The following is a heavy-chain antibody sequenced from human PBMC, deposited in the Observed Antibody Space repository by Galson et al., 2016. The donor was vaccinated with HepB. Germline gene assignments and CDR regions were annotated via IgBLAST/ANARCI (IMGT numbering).Heavy chain of an antibody. J-gene: IGHJ5*01. CDR2: IWHDGTNE. CDR3: ARVQSSSWFDS. CDR1: GFSFSGHG. D-gene: IGHD6-13*01. V-gene: IGHV3-33*01. Sequence: SLRLSCAASGFSFSGHGMHWLRQAPGKGLEWVAAIWHDGTNENYAASVKGRFSISRDNSKSMLYLQMDSLRVEDIAVYYCARVQSSSWFDSWGQGTLVTVS.